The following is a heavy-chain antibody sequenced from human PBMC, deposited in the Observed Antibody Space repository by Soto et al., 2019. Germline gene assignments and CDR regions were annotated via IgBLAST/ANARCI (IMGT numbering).Heavy chain of an antibody. Sequence: QLQLQESGPGLVKPSETLSLTCTVSGGSISSSSYYWGWIRQPPGKGLEWIGSIYYSGSTYYNPSLKSRVTIAEDTSKNQFSLKLSSGTAADTAVYYCARPNYGDYMNFDYWGQGTLVTVSS. CDR3: ARPNYGDYMNFDY. D-gene: IGHD4-17*01. J-gene: IGHJ4*02. CDR2: IYYSGST. V-gene: IGHV4-39*01. CDR1: GGSISSSSYY.